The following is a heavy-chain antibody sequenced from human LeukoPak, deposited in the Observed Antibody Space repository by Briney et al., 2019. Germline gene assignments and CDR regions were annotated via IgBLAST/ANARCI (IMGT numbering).Heavy chain of an antibody. V-gene: IGHV4-59*08. D-gene: IGHD2-2*01. J-gene: IGHJ5*02. CDR1: GRPICSYY. CDR3: ARRRCSSTSCWFDP. CDR2: FYYSGST. Sequence: KPSETLSLTCTVSGRPICSYYGSWIPQPPGKGLKWIGYFYYSGSTNYNPSLKSRVTISVDTSRNHFSLTLTSVTAADHAVFYFARRRCSSTSCWFDPWGQGTRVTVSS.